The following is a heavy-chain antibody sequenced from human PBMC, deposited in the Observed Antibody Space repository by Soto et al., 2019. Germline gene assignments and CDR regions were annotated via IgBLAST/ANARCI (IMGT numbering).Heavy chain of an antibody. Sequence: ASVKVSCKASGGTFSSYAISWVRQAPGQGLEWMGGIIPILGIANYAQKFQGRVTITADKSTSTAYMELSSLRSEATAVYYCARAASGTYYYDSSGYYHFDYWGQGTLVTVSS. CDR2: IIPILGIA. J-gene: IGHJ4*02. CDR3: ARAASGTYYYDSSGYYHFDY. D-gene: IGHD3-22*01. CDR1: GGTFSSYA. V-gene: IGHV1-69*10.